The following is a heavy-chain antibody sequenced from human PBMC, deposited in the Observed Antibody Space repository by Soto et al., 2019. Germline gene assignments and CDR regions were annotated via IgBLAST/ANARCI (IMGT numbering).Heavy chain of an antibody. J-gene: IGHJ4*02. CDR3: ARNGHYSLDY. CDR1: GDSITNGHW. Sequence: LRETLSLTCDVSGDSITNGHWWSWVRQPPEQGLEWIGEIHHTGGITYNPSLESRVTISVDKSKNQFSLKVNSVTAADTAVYYCARNGHYSLDYWGQGIVVTVSS. CDR2: IHHTGGI. D-gene: IGHD3-3*01. V-gene: IGHV4-4*03.